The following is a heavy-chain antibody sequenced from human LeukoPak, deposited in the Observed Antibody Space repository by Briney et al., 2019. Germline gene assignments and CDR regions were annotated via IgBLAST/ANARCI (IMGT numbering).Heavy chain of an antibody. J-gene: IGHJ4*02. V-gene: IGHV4-39*01. CDR3: ARRQMSTSYIDY. CDR2: FFYGGT. CDR1: GGSISSGNFY. Sequence: SETLSLTCTVSGGSISSGNFYWVWIRQPDGEGLEWIGNFFYGGTYYTPSLKRRVTISVDTSKTQFSLQLSSVTAADTAVYYCARRQMSTSYIDYWGQGTLVTVSS. D-gene: IGHD5/OR15-5a*01.